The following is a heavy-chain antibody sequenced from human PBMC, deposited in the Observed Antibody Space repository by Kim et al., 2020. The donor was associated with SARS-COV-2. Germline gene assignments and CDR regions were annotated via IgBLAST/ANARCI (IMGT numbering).Heavy chain of an antibody. D-gene: IGHD6-13*01. V-gene: IGHV3-11*05. CDR3: ARGSGAAASDY. Sequence: TNYADSGKGRFTISRDNAKNSLYLQRNSLRAEDTAVYYCARGSGAAASDYWGQGTLVTVSS. CDR2: T. J-gene: IGHJ4*02.